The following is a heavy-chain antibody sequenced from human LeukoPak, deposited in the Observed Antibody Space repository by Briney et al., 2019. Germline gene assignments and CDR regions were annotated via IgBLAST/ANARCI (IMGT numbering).Heavy chain of an antibody. CDR1: GYTFNDYY. J-gene: IGHJ4*02. V-gene: IGHV1-2*02. Sequence: GASVKVSCMTSGYTFNDYYLHWVRQAPGQGLEWMGWINPNSGRTNYPPKFQGRVTLTTDTSISTAYMELSSLISSDTALYYCARDSSDVLTGYYHFWGQGTLVTVSS. CDR2: INPNSGRT. D-gene: IGHD3-9*01. CDR3: ARDSSDVLTGYYHF.